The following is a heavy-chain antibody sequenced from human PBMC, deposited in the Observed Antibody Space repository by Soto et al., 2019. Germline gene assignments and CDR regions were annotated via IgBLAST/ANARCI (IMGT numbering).Heavy chain of an antibody. D-gene: IGHD5-18*01. CDR1: GFTVRDNY. V-gene: IGHV3-53*01. J-gene: IGHJ6*02. CDR3: ARSDPGYAYGLNV. CDR2: LYSGGGI. Sequence: EAQLVESGGGLIQPGGSLRLSCAASGFTVRDNYITWVRQAPGRGLEWVSLLYSGGGICYADSVKGRFTISRDTSKKTLYLQMNSLRTEDTAVYYCARSDPGYAYGLNVWGQGTTVTVSS.